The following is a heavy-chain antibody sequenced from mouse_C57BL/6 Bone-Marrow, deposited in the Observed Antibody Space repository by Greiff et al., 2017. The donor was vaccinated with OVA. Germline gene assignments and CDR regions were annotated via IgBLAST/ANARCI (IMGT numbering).Heavy chain of an antibody. CDR2: IRSKSNNYAT. Sequence: EVMLVESGGGLVQPKGSLKLSCAASGFSFNTYAMNWVRQAPGKGLEWVARIRSKSNNYATYYADSVKDRFTISRDDSESMLYLQMNNFKTEDTAMYYCVRGWLLTMDYWGQGTSVTVSS. V-gene: IGHV10-1*01. CDR3: VRGWLLTMDY. CDR1: GFSFNTYA. D-gene: IGHD2-3*01. J-gene: IGHJ4*01.